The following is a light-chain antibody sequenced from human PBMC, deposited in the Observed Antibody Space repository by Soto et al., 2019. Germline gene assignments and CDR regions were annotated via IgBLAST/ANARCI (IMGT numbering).Light chain of an antibody. Sequence: DIVMTQSPLSLPVTPGEPASISCRSSQSLLHSSGYNYLGWYLQKPGQSPQLVIYLGSSQASGVSDRFSGSRSGTDFTLRISRVEAEDVGVYYCIQTLQTPYTFGQGTKLDFK. V-gene: IGKV2-28*01. J-gene: IGKJ2*01. CDR2: LGS. CDR3: IQTLQTPYT. CDR1: QSLLHSSGYNY.